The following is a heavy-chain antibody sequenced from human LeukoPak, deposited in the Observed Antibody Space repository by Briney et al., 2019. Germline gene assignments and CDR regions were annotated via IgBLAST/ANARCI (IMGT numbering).Heavy chain of an antibody. V-gene: IGHV4-4*09. D-gene: IGHD5-24*01. CDR3: ARVRDGYTRDYYYYYMDV. J-gene: IGHJ6*03. Sequence: SETLSLTCTVSGGSISSYYWSWIQQPPGKGLEWIGYIYTSGSTNYNPSLKSRVTISVDTSKNQFSLKLSSVTAADTAVYYCARVRDGYTRDYYYYYMDVWGKGTTVTVSS. CDR1: GGSISSYY. CDR2: IYTSGST.